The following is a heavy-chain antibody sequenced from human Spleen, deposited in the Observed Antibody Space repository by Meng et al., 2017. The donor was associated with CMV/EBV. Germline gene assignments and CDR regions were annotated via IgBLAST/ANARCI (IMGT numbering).Heavy chain of an antibody. CDR1: GYTFNNYY. Sequence: VSGYTFNNYYMHWVQQAPGKGLEWMGLLDLEDGEARYAEKFRGRLILTADTSTGTVYMHLSGLRSEDTAVYYCTTDRRTRMVPRHAGWGQGTLVTVSS. D-gene: IGHD4-23*01. CDR3: TTDRRTRMVPRHAG. J-gene: IGHJ4*02. V-gene: IGHV1-69-2*01. CDR2: LDLEDGEA.